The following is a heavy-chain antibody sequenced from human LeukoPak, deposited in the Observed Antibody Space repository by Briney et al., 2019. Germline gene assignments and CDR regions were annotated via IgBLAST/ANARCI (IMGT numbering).Heavy chain of an antibody. CDR2: IYYSGST. V-gene: IGHV4-59*12. CDR3: ATYSSRNLDY. Sequence: SETLSLTCTVSGGSINSYYWSWIRQPPGKGLEWIGYIYYSGSTNYNPSLKSRVTISVDTSKNQFSLKLSSVTAADTAVYYCATYSSRNLDYWGQGTLVTVSS. D-gene: IGHD6-13*01. CDR1: GGSINSYY. J-gene: IGHJ4*02.